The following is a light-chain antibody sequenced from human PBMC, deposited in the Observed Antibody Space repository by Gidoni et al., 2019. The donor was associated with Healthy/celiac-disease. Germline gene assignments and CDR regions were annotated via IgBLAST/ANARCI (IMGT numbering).Light chain of an antibody. CDR2: DNN. CDR1: SSNIGNNY. J-gene: IGLJ2*01. Sequence: QSVLTQPPSVYAAPGQKVTISCSGSSSNIGNNYVSWYQQLPGTAPKLLIYDNNKRPSGIPDRFSGSKSGTSATLGITGLQTGDEADYYCGTWDSSLSAGKFGGGTKLTVL. V-gene: IGLV1-51*01. CDR3: GTWDSSLSAGK.